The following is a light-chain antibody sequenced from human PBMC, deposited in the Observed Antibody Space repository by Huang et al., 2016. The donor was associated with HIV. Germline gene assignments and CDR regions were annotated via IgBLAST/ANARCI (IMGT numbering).Light chain of an antibody. CDR2: WAS. J-gene: IGKJ1*01. Sequence: DIVMTQSPDSLAVPLGERATISCVSSQSVLYSANKKHLPMNCLAWYQKKPGQPPKLLIYWASSRASGVPDRFSGSGSGTDFTLPISSLQAEDVAVYYCQQHYSTPWTFGQGTKVEIK. V-gene: IGKV4-1*01. CDR1: QSVLYSANKKHLPMNC. CDR3: QQHYSTPWT.